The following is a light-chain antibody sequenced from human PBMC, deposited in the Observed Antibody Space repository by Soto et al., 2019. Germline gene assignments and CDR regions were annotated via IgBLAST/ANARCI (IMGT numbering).Light chain of an antibody. J-gene: IGKJ5*01. Sequence: EMVMGPSLATVSVSPGERATLSCRSSQNIRSNLAWYQQKPGQAPRLLIYYASSRATGIPARFSGSGSGTEFTLTISSLQSEDFAVYYCQQYNDWPPITFGQGTRLEIK. CDR3: QQYNDWPPIT. CDR2: YAS. CDR1: QNIRSN. V-gene: IGKV3-15*01.